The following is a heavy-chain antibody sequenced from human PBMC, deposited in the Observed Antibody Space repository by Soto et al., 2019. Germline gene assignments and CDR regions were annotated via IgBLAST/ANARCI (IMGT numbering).Heavy chain of an antibody. J-gene: IGHJ6*02. Sequence: QVPLVESGGGVVQPGRSLRLSCAASGFTFSSYGMHWVRQAPGKGLEWVAVIWYDGSNKYYADSVKGRFTISRDNSKNTLYLQMNSRRAEDTAVYYCARARLWAAAGTVGEDYYYGMDVWGQGTTVTVSS. CDR3: ARARLWAAAGTVGEDYYYGMDV. CDR1: GFTFSSYG. D-gene: IGHD6-13*01. CDR2: IWYDGSNK. V-gene: IGHV3-33*01.